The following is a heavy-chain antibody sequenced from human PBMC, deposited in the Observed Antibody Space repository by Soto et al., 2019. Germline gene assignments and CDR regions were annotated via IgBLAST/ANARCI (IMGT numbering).Heavy chain of an antibody. Sequence: SVKVSCKASGYNLGAYYTYWVRQAPGRGLEWMGGIIPIFGTANYAQKFQGRVTITADESTSTAYMELSSLRSEDTAVYYCARALIVVVTAPYYYYGMDVWGQGTTVTVSS. V-gene: IGHV1-69*13. J-gene: IGHJ6*02. CDR1: GYNLGAYY. CDR3: ARALIVVVTAPYYYYGMDV. CDR2: IIPIFGTA. D-gene: IGHD2-21*02.